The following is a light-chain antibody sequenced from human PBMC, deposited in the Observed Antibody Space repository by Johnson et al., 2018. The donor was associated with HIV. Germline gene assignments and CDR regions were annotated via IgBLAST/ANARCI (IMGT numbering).Light chain of an antibody. Sequence: QSVLTQPPSVSAAPGQKVSISCSGSSSNIGNNYVSWYRQLPGTAPKVLIYENNKRPSGIPDRFSGSKSDTSATLAITGLQTGDEADYYCGTWDSSLSAVYVFGTGTKVTVL. V-gene: IGLV1-51*02. J-gene: IGLJ1*01. CDR1: SSNIGNNY. CDR2: ENN. CDR3: GTWDSSLSAVYV.